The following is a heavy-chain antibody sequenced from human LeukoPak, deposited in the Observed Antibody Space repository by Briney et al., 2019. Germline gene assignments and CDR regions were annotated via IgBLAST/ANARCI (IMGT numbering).Heavy chain of an antibody. CDR1: GGSISSSNYH. D-gene: IGHD1-20*01. CDR3: ARLLLTGNAGRGYCDY. J-gene: IGHJ4*02. CDR2: IYYTGST. Sequence: PSETLSLTCTVSGGSISSSNYHWVWIRQPPGKGLEWIGTIYYTGSTYYNPSLESRVTISVDTSKNLFSLKLSSVTAADTALYYCARLLLTGNAGRGYCDYWGQGTLVTVSP. V-gene: IGHV4-39*01.